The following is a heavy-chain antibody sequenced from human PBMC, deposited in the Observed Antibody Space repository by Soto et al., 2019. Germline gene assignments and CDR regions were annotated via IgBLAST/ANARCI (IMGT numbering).Heavy chain of an antibody. CDR2: INPNSGDT. J-gene: IGHJ5*02. CDR3: ARDLRGYSNWFHP. D-gene: IGHD5-18*01. Sequence: ASVKVSCKASGYTFNDFDIHWVREAPGQGLEWLGWINPNSGDTHYGQHFQGRVTLIADTSINTTYMQLSSLAPGDTAMYYCARDLRGYSNWFHPWGQGTLLTVSS. V-gene: IGHV1-2*02. CDR1: GYTFNDFD.